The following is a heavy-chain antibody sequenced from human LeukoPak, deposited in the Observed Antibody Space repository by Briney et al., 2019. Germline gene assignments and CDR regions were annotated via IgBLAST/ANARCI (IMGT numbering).Heavy chain of an antibody. CDR1: GFSFSSYT. V-gene: IGHV3-21*01. Sequence: PGGSLRLSCAASGFSFSSYTMNWVRQAPGKGLECVSSIRSSSSYIYYADSLKGRFTISRDNAKNSLYLQMNSLRAEDTAVYYCARDPQGYSSSWFDYWGQGTLVSVCS. CDR2: IRSSSSYI. CDR3: ARDPQGYSSSWFDY. D-gene: IGHD6-13*01. J-gene: IGHJ4*02.